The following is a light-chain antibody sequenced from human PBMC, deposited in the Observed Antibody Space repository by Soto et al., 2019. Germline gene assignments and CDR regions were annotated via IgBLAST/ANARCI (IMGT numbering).Light chain of an antibody. CDR3: SSYTSSSTRVV. CDR2: DVN. J-gene: IGLJ2*01. V-gene: IGLV2-14*01. CDR1: SSDVGRYNY. Sequence: QSALTQPASVSGSPVQSITISCTGTSSDVGRYNYVSWYQQHPGKAPKLMIYDVNNRPSGVSNRFSGSKSGNTASLTISGLQAEDEADYYCSSYTSSSTRVVFGGGTTLTVL.